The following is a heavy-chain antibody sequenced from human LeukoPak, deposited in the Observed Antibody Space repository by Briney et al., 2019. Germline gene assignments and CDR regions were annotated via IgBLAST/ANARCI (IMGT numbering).Heavy chain of an antibody. V-gene: IGHV1-69*13. CDR3: ARDQYPSEVVVVGRLVF. D-gene: IGHD2-15*01. Sequence: ASVKVSCKASGYTFSNYGISWVRQAPGQGLEWMGSIIPIFATANYAQKFQGRITITADEPTSTAHLELRSLRSEDTAMYYCARDQYPSEVVVVGRLVFWGQGTLVTVSS. CDR1: GYTFSNYG. J-gene: IGHJ4*02. CDR2: IIPIFATA.